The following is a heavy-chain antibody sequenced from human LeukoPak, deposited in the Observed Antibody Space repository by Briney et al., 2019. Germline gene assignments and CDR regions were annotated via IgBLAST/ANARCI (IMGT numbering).Heavy chain of an antibody. Sequence: GASVKVSCKASGGTFSSYAISWVRQAPGQGLEWMGGIIPIFGTANYAQKFQGRVTITADESTSTAYMEPSSLRSEDTAVYYCARTDYGGYDYWGQGTLVTVSS. CDR1: GGTFSSYA. V-gene: IGHV1-69*13. CDR3: ARTDYGGYDY. CDR2: IIPIFGTA. J-gene: IGHJ4*02. D-gene: IGHD4-23*01.